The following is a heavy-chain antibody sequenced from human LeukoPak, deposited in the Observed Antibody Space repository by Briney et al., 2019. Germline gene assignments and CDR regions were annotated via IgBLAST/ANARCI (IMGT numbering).Heavy chain of an antibody. Sequence: GGSLRLSCAASGFTFSSYSMNWVRQAPGKGLEWVSSISSSSSYIYYADSVKGRFTISRDNAKNSLYLQMNSLRAEDTAVYYCARTYYYGSGSYCGYDYWGQGTLVTVSS. CDR2: ISSSSSYI. CDR3: ARTYYYGSGSYCGYDY. J-gene: IGHJ4*02. V-gene: IGHV3-21*04. CDR1: GFTFSSYS. D-gene: IGHD3-10*01.